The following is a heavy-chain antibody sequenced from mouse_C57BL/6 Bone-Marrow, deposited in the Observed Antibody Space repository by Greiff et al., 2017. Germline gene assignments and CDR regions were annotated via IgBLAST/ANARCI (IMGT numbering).Heavy chain of an antibody. CDR2: VYPRSGNT. CDR3: ARFSIYYYGSSYVYYAMDY. V-gene: IGHV1-81*01. CDR1: GYTFTSYG. Sequence: QVQLKESGAELARPGASVKLSCKASGYTFTSYGISWVKQRTGQGLEWIGEVYPRSGNTYYNEKFKGKATLTADKSSSTAFMELRSLTSEDSAVYFCARFSIYYYGSSYVYYAMDYWGQGTSVTVSS. J-gene: IGHJ4*01. D-gene: IGHD1-1*01.